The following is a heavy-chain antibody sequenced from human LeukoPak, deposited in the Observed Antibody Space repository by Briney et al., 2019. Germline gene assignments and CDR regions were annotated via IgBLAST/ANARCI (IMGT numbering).Heavy chain of an antibody. CDR1: GFTFSNYA. D-gene: IGHD2-2*01. CDR3: AMGRYCSSTSCYSIGY. J-gene: IGHJ4*02. Sequence: GGSLRLSCAASGFTFSNYAMHWVRQAPGKGLEWVAVISDDGSNKYYGDSVKGRFTISRDNSKNTVYLQMNSLRAEDTAVYYCAMGRYCSSTSCYSIGYWGQGTLVTVSS. V-gene: IGHV3-30*03. CDR2: ISDDGSNK.